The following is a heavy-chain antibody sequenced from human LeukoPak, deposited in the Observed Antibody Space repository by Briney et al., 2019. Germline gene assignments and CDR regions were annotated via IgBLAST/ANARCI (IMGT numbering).Heavy chain of an antibody. Sequence: GGSLRLSCAASGFTFDDYAMHWVREAPGKGLEWVSGISWNSGSIGYADSVEGRFTISRDNSKNSLYLQMNSLRAEDTALYYCAKVTDSSGYGWCDYWGQGTLVTVSS. CDR2: ISWNSGSI. CDR3: AKVTDSSGYGWCDY. D-gene: IGHD3-22*01. V-gene: IGHV3-9*01. J-gene: IGHJ4*02. CDR1: GFTFDDYA.